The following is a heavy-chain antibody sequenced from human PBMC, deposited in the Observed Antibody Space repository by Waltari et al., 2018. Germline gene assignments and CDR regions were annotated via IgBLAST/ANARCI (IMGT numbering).Heavy chain of an antibody. J-gene: IGHJ3*01. CDR2: VSYSGTT. CDR3: ATYIGASVGTAAFDV. Sequence: QLQLQESGPRLVRPSETLSLICRVSGVSITSNRHYWAWIRQSPGQGLEWIGTVSYSGTTYSRPSLKSRISVSKNHSKNQVSLNLGSVTAADMAVYYFATYIGASVGTAAFDVWGQGTMVTVSS. CDR1: GVSITSNRHY. V-gene: IGHV4-39*01. D-gene: IGHD5-12*01.